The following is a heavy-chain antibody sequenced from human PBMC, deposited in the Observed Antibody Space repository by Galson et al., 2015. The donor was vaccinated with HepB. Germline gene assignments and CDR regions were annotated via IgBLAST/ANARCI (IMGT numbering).Heavy chain of an antibody. V-gene: IGHV3-66*02. CDR2: IYSGGST. CDR3: ARDWYYYDSSGYIDNTVFDY. J-gene: IGHJ4*02. CDR1: GFTVSSNY. D-gene: IGHD3-22*01. Sequence: FLRLSCAASGFTVSSNYMSWVRQAPGKGLEWVSVIYSGGSTYYADSVKGRFTISRDNSKNTLYLQMNSLRAEDTAVYYCARDWYYYDSSGYIDNTVFDYWGQGTLVTVSS.